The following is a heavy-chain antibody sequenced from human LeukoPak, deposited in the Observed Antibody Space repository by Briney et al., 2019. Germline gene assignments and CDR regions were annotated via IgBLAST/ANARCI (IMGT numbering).Heavy chain of an antibody. Sequence: GESLKISCKGSGYSFTSYWIGWVRQMPGKGLEWMGIIYPGDSDTRYSPSFQGQVTISADRSISTAYLQWSSLRASDTAMYYCARSRGSGSYYWSNPFDYWGQGTLVTVSS. CDR3: ARSRGSGSYYWSNPFDY. V-gene: IGHV5-51*01. D-gene: IGHD3-10*01. CDR1: GYSFTSYW. CDR2: IYPGDSDT. J-gene: IGHJ4*02.